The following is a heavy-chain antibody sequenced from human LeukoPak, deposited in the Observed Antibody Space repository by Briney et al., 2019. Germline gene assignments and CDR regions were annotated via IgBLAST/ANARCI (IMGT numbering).Heavy chain of an antibody. CDR1: GFTVSSNY. V-gene: IGHV3-53*01. CDR2: IYSGGST. D-gene: IGHD3-10*01. J-gene: IGHJ4*02. Sequence: PGGSLRLSCAASGFTVSSNYMSWVRQAPGKGLEWVSAIYSGGSTYYADSVKGRFTVSRDNSKNTLYLQMNSLRAEDTAVYYCASSNYYGSGSLNFDYWGQGTLVTVSS. CDR3: ASSNYYGSGSLNFDY.